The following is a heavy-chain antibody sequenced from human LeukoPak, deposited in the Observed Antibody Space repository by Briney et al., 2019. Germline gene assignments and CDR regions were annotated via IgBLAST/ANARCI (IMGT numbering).Heavy chain of an antibody. CDR2: IDSDGSST. V-gene: IGHV3-74*01. CDR1: GFTFNAYW. CDR3: TRDYDIL. J-gene: IGHJ4*02. Sequence: GGSLRLSCAASGFTFNAYWMHWVRQAPGKGLVWVSRIDSDGSSTSYADSEKGRFTISRDDAKNTLYLQMNSLRAEDTAVYYCTRDYDILWGQGTLVTVSS. D-gene: IGHD3-9*01.